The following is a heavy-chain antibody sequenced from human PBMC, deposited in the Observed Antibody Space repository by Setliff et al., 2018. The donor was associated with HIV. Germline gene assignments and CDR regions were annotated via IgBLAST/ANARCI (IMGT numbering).Heavy chain of an antibody. Sequence: PSETLSLTCTVSGGSISSGSYCWTWIRQPAGRGLEWIGHIYTSGGTNYNPSLKSRVTISADTSKNQFSLTLTSVTAADTAVYYCARGIASLRPTVTNLFDYWGQGTLVTVSS. V-gene: IGHV4-61*09. CDR2: IYTSGGT. CDR1: GGSISSGSYC. CDR3: ARGIASLRPTVTNLFDY. J-gene: IGHJ4*02. D-gene: IGHD4-17*01.